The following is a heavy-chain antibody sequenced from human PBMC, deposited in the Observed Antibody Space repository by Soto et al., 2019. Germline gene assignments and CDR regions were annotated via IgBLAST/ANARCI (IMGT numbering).Heavy chain of an antibody. D-gene: IGHD3-10*01. V-gene: IGHV3-7*01. CDR2: IKQDGSEK. CDR1: GFTFSSYW. J-gene: IGHJ4*02. CDR3: ARDRALWFGELSKEA. Sequence: GVSLRLSCAASGFTFSSYWMSWVRQAPGKGLEWVANIKQDGSEKYYVDSVKGRFTISRDNAKNSLYLQMNSLRAEDTAVYYCARDRALWFGELSKEAGGQGTLDTVSS.